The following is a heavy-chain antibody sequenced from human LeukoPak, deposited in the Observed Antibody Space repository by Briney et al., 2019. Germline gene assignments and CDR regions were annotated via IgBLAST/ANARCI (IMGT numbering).Heavy chain of an antibody. V-gene: IGHV1-2*02. CDR1: AYTFTGYY. D-gene: IGHD2-15*01. Sequence: ASVKVSCKASAYTFTGYYMHWVRQAPGQGLEWMGWINPNSGGTNYAQKFQGRVTITADESTSTAYMELSSLRSEDTAVYYCAREGGYCSGGSCYLNWFDPWGQGTLVTVSS. J-gene: IGHJ5*02. CDR3: AREGGYCSGGSCYLNWFDP. CDR2: INPNSGGT.